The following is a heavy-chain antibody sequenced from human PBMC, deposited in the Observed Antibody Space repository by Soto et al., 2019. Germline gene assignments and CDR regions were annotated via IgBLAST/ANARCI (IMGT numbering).Heavy chain of an antibody. V-gene: IGHV3-30-3*01. CDR1: GFTFSSYA. J-gene: IGHJ6*02. CDR2: ISYDGSNK. Sequence: ESGGGVVQPGRSLRLSCAASGFTFSSYAMHWVRQAPGKGLEWVAVISYDGSNKYYADSVKGRFTISRDNSKNTLYLQMNSLRAEDTAVYYCAGPKGIAPGYYGMDVWGQGTTVTVSS. CDR3: AGPKGIAPGYYGMDV. D-gene: IGHD6-13*01.